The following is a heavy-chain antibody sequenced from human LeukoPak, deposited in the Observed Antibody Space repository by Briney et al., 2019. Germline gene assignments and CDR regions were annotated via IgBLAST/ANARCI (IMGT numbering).Heavy chain of an antibody. V-gene: IGHV3-7*01. J-gene: IGHJ4*02. CDR1: GFTFSSYW. CDR3: ARDCSSGWYPNYYFDY. Sequence: PGGSLRLSCAASGFTFSSYWMSWVRQAPGKGLEWEANIEQDGSEKYYVDSVKGRFTISRDNAKNSLYLQMNSLRAEDTAVYYCARDCSSGWYPNYYFDYWGQGTLVTVSS. D-gene: IGHD6-19*01. CDR2: IEQDGSEK.